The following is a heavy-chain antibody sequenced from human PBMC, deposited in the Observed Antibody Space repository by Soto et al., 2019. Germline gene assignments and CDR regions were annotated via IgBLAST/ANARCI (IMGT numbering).Heavy chain of an antibody. CDR1: GFTFSSYG. V-gene: IGHV3-33*01. Sequence: XGSLILSCAASGFTFSSYGMHWVRQAPGKGLEWVAVIWYDGSNKYYADSVKGRFTISRDNSKNTLYLQMNSLRAEDTAVYYCAREGNLGYCSGGSCYVGGMDVWGQGTTVTVSS. J-gene: IGHJ6*02. D-gene: IGHD2-15*01. CDR3: AREGNLGYCSGGSCYVGGMDV. CDR2: IWYDGSNK.